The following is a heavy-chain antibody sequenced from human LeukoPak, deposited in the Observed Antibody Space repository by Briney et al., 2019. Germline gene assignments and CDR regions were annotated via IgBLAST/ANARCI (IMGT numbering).Heavy chain of an antibody. CDR1: GFTFSRYS. D-gene: IGHD1-26*01. CDR3: ARDSAAVGGHDFDY. CDR2: IYGSGVVT. Sequence: PGGSLRLSCAASGFTFSRYSMNWARQAPGKGLEWVSTIYGSGVVTKYVDSVKGRFTISRDNSKNTLFLQLNSLRAEDTAVYYCARDSAAVGGHDFDYWAQGTLVTVSS. J-gene: IGHJ4*02. V-gene: IGHV3-23*05.